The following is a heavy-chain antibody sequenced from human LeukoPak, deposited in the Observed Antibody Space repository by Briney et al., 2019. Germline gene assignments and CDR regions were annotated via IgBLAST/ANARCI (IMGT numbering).Heavy chain of an antibody. CDR1: GFTFTSYS. V-gene: IGHV3-23*01. CDR3: AKVYYDFWSGYWEPFDY. Sequence: GGSLRLSCAASGFTFTSYSMNWVRQAPGKGLEWVSTISGSGGSTYYADSVKGRFTISRDNSKNTLYLQMNSLRAEDTAVYYCAKVYYDFWSGYWEPFDYWGQGTLVTVSS. J-gene: IGHJ4*02. D-gene: IGHD3-3*01. CDR2: ISGSGGST.